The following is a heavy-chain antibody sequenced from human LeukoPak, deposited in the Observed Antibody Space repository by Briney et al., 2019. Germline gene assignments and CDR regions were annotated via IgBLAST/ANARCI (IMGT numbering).Heavy chain of an antibody. D-gene: IGHD3-3*01. V-gene: IGHV1-46*01. Sequence: ASVKVSCKASGYTFTSYYMHWVRQAPGQGLEWMGIINPSGGSTSYAQKFQGRVTMTRDMSTSTVYMELSSLRSEDTAVYYCARRSGSGYYYMDVWGKGTTVTVSS. CDR2: INPSGGST. CDR1: GYTFTSYY. J-gene: IGHJ6*03. CDR3: ARRSGSGYYYMDV.